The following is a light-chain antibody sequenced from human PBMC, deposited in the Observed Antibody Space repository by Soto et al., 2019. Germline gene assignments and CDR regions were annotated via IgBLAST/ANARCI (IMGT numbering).Light chain of an antibody. CDR1: NSNIGSNT. V-gene: IGLV1-44*01. CDR2: SNS. Sequence: QSVLIQPPSASGTPGQRVTISCSGSNSNIGSNTANWYQQLPGTAPKLLIHSNSQRPSGVPDRFSGSKSGTSASLAISGLQSEDEADYSCAAWDDSLNGFYVFGTGTKVTVL. J-gene: IGLJ1*01. CDR3: AAWDDSLNGFYV.